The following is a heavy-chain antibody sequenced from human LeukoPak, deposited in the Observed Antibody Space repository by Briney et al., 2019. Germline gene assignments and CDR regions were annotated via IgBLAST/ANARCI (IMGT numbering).Heavy chain of an antibody. D-gene: IGHD1-26*01. CDR3: ARDSVDVGAYDC. J-gene: IGHJ4*02. Sequence: GASVKVSCKASGYTFTTFGISWVRQAPGQGLEWMGRISAYNGNTNYAQNLQGRVTMTTDTSTSTAYMELRSLRSDDTAVYYCARDSVDVGAYDCWGQGTLVTVSS. CDR2: ISAYNGNT. CDR1: GYTFTTFG. V-gene: IGHV1-18*01.